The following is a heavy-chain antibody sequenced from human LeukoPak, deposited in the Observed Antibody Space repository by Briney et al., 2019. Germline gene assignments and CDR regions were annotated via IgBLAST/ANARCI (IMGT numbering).Heavy chain of an antibody. Sequence: SETLSLTCTVSGGSISSSSYYWGWIRQPPGKGLEWIGSIYYSGSTYYNPSLKSRVTISVDTSKSQFSLKLSSVTAADTAVYYCARPIAAATGIVVVPAAIGHWMDVWGKGTTVTVSS. J-gene: IGHJ6*04. V-gene: IGHV4-39*01. CDR2: IYYSGST. CDR1: GGSISSSSYY. CDR3: ARPIAAATGIVVVPAAIGHWMDV. D-gene: IGHD2-2*02.